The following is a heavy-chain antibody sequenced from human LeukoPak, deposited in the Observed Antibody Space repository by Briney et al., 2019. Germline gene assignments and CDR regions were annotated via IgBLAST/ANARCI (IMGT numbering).Heavy chain of an antibody. V-gene: IGHV4-59*08. CDR3: ARQGYSRGYFSLDY. CDR1: GGPISSDY. Sequence: SETLSLTCTVSGGPISSDYWNWIRQPPGKGLEWIGYIHYSGSTFYNPSLKSRVTISVDSSKNQFSLQLSSVTAADTAVYYCARQGYSRGYFSLDYWGQGTLVTVSS. CDR2: IHYSGST. D-gene: IGHD2-15*01. J-gene: IGHJ4*02.